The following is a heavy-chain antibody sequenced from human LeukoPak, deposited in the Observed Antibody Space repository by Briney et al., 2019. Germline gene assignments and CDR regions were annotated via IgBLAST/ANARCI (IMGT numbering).Heavy chain of an antibody. Sequence: SETLSLTCAVYGGSFSGYYWSWIRQPPGKGLEWIGEINHSGSTNYNPSLKSRVTISVDTSKNQFSLKLSSVTAADTAVYYCARENRVRRYYDFWSGYYTDFGFDYWGQGTLVTVSS. J-gene: IGHJ4*02. CDR2: INHSGST. D-gene: IGHD3-3*01. CDR1: GGSFSGYY. V-gene: IGHV4-34*01. CDR3: ARENRVRRYYDFWSGYYTDFGFDY.